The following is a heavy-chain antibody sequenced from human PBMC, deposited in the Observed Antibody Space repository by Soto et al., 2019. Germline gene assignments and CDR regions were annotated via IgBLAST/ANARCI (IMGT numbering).Heavy chain of an antibody. CDR1: GYTFTSYA. V-gene: IGHV1-3*01. D-gene: IGHD3-10*01. J-gene: IGHJ6*02. CDR2: INAGNGNA. CDR3: ASERVKGSGSPSRYYYGMDV. Sequence: GASVKVSCKASGYTFTSYAMHCARQAPGQRLEWMGWINAGNGNAKYSQKFQGRVTITRDTSASTAYMELSSLRSEDTAVYYCASERVKGSGSPSRYYYGMDVWGQGTTVTVSS.